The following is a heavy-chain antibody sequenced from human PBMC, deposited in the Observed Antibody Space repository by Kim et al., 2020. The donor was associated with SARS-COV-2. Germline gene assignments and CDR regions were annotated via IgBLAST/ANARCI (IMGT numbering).Heavy chain of an antibody. D-gene: IGHD3-9*01. J-gene: IGHJ4*02. CDR3: ARVGLTGAPFDF. CDR1: GYTFDSYF. Sequence: ASVKVSCKASGYTFDSYFMHWVRQAPGQGLEWMGSIDPPSGSTTYAPKFQGRVTMTRDTSKSTVYMELSSLRSDDTAVYYCARVGLTGAPFDFWGQGTVVTVS. CDR2: IDPPSGST. V-gene: IGHV1-46*02.